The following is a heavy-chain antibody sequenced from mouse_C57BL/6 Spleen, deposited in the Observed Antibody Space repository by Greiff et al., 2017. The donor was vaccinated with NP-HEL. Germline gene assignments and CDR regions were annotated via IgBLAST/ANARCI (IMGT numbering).Heavy chain of an antibody. Sequence: QVQLQQSGPGLVAPSQSLSITCTVSGFSLTSYGVSWVRQPPGKGLEWLGVIWGDGSTNYHSALISRLSISKDNSKSQVFLKLNRLQTDDTATYYGAKHTVVPYFDYWGQGTTLTVSS. CDR2: IWGDGST. D-gene: IGHD1-1*01. CDR1: GFSLTSYG. J-gene: IGHJ2*01. CDR3: AKHTVVPYFDY. V-gene: IGHV2-3*01.